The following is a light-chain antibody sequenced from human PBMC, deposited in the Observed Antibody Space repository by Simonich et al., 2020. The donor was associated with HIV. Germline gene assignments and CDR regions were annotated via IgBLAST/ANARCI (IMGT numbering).Light chain of an antibody. V-gene: IGKV4-1*01. J-gene: IGKJ1*01. CDR1: QSVLYSSTNKNY. Sequence: DIVMTQSPDSLAVSLGERATINCKSSQSVLYSSTNKNYLAWYQQKPGQPPTLLIYWASTRESGVPDRFSGSGSGTYFTLTISSLQAEDVAVYYCQQYYSTPQTFGQGTKVEIK. CDR3: QQYYSTPQT. CDR2: WAS.